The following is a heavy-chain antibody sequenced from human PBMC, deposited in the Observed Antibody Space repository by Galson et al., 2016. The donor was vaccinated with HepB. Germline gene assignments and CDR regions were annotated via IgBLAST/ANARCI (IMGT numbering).Heavy chain of an antibody. J-gene: IGHJ1*01. D-gene: IGHD6-13*01. CDR3: VTERRTSSWCF. V-gene: IGHV3-7*01. CDR1: GFTFSSYW. CDR2: INEDGSEK. Sequence: SLRLSCAASGFTFSSYWMTWVRQAPGKGPEWMAHINEDGSEKYYVESVKGRFTISRDNAKNSLYLQMDSLRAEDTAVYSCVTERRTSSWCFWGQGTLVTVSS.